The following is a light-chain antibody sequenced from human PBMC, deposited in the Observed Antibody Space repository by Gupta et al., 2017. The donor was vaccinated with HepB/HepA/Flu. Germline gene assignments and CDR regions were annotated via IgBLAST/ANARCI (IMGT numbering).Light chain of an antibody. CDR1: QSGSTY. J-gene: IGKJ4*01. Sequence: EIVLTQSPATLSLSAGERATLSCRDSQSGSTYLDWYQQKPGQAPRLIIYDTSNRATGITARFSGSGYEKDFTLTSSRREHEDFAVYYGQQRSTLLTFGGGTKVDIK. V-gene: IGKV3-11*01. CDR3: QQRSTLLT. CDR2: DTS.